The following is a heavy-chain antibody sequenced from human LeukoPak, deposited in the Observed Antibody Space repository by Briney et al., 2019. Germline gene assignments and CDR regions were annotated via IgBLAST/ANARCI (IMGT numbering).Heavy chain of an antibody. Sequence: PGGSLRLSCAASGFTFSSYAMSWVRQAPGKGLEWVSSISGNGDSTNYADSVKGRFTISRDNSKNTLYLQKNRLRAEDTAVYYCAKGSDDSSGYYYRYYYYYLDVWGKGTTVTVSS. CDR2: ISGNGDST. J-gene: IGHJ6*03. V-gene: IGHV3-23*01. D-gene: IGHD3-22*01. CDR1: GFTFSSYA. CDR3: AKGSDDSSGYYYRYYYYYLDV.